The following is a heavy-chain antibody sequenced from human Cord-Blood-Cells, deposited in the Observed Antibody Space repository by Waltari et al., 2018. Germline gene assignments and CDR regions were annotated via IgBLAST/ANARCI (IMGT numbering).Heavy chain of an antibody. V-gene: IGHV4-59*08. CDR3: ARGGYNLFDY. CDR1: GGPISSYY. Sequence: QVQLQESGPGLVKPSETLSLPCTVSGGPISSYYWSWIRQPPGKGLEWIGYIYYSGSTNYNPSLKSRVTISVDTSKNQFSLKLSSVTAADTAVYYCARGGYNLFDYWGQGTLVTVSS. D-gene: IGHD5-12*01. CDR2: IYYSGST. J-gene: IGHJ4*02.